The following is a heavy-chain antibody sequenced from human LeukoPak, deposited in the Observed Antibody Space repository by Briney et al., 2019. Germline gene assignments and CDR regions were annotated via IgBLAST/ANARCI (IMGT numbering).Heavy chain of an antibody. Sequence: GGSLRLSCAASGFTFSTYGMSWVRQPPGKGLEWVSAISGSGGSTYYADSVKGRFTISRDNSKNTLYLQMNSLRAEDTAVYYCAKDHDTSGSYSFDYWGQGTLVTVST. CDR3: AKDHDTSGSYSFDY. CDR1: GFTFSTYG. D-gene: IGHD1-26*01. CDR2: ISGSGGST. V-gene: IGHV3-23*01. J-gene: IGHJ4*02.